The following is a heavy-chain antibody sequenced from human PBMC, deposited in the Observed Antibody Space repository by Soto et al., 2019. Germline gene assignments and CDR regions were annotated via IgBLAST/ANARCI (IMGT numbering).Heavy chain of an antibody. D-gene: IGHD3-22*01. CDR1: GGTFSSYA. Sequence: QVQLVQSGAEVKKPGSSVKVSCKASGGTFSSYAISWVRQAPGQGLEWMGGIIPIVGTANYAQKIQRRVTMTADQSTSTAYMELSSLRSEDTGVYYCAGIVQPRYYYGMDVWGQGATVTVSS. CDR3: AGIVQPRYYYGMDV. V-gene: IGHV1-69*12. J-gene: IGHJ6*02. CDR2: IIPIVGTA.